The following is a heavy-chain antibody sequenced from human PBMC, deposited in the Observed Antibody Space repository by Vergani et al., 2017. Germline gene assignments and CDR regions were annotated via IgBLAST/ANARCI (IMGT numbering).Heavy chain of an antibody. D-gene: IGHD1-14*01. CDR3: AKHDIGGDNWNHDTLDI. V-gene: IGHV5-10-1*03. CDR1: GYSFTSNL. CDR2: IDPSDSYT. Sequence: EVQLVQSGAEVRTPGESLRISCKGSGYSFTSNLICWVRQMPGKGLEWMGRIDPSDSYTKYSPSFQGHVTISADKSITTAYLQWSSLEASDTAMYYCAKHDIGGDNWNHDTLDIWGQGTMVTVSS. J-gene: IGHJ3*02.